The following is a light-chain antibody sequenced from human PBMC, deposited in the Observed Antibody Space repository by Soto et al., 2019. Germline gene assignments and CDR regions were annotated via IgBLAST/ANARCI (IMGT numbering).Light chain of an antibody. CDR3: GSSASSYTYVV. CDR2: DVT. CDR1: SSDVGGYNY. J-gene: IGLJ2*01. V-gene: IGLV2-11*01. Sequence: QSALTQPRSVSGSPGQSVTISCTGTSSDVGGYNYVSWYQQHPGKAPKLMIYDVTKRPSGVPDRFSGSKSGNTASLTISGLQAEDEADYYCGSSASSYTYVVFGGGTKVTVL.